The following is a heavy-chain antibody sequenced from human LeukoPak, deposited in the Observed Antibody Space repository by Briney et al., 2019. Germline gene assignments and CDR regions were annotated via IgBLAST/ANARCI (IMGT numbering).Heavy chain of an antibody. CDR2: ISPGDSDK. Sequence: GESLKIPCKASGYNCTNYWIGWVRQMPGKGLEWIGIISPGDSDKRYSPSFQGQVTISADKSICTAYLQWSSLKASDTAMYYCARRGDSYGRFDYWGQGILVTVSS. CDR3: ARRGDSYGRFDY. J-gene: IGHJ4*02. V-gene: IGHV5-51*01. CDR1: GYNCTNYW. D-gene: IGHD5-18*01.